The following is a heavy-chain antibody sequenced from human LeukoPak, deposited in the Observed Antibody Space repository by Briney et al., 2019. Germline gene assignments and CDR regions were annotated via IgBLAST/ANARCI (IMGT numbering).Heavy chain of an antibody. J-gene: IGHJ5*02. V-gene: IGHV1-8*01. CDR3: ARSSEVRGVIITSGFDP. CDR2: MNPNSGNT. D-gene: IGHD3-10*01. CDR1: GYTFTSYD. Sequence: ASVKVSCKASGYTFTSYDINWVRQATGHGLEWMGWMNPNSGNTGYAQKFQGRVTMTRNTSISTAYMELSSLRSEDTAVYYCARSSEVRGVIITSGFDPWGQGTLVTVSS.